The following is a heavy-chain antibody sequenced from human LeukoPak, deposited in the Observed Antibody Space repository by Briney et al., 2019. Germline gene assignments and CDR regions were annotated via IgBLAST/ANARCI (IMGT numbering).Heavy chain of an antibody. CDR2: IYPGDSDT. V-gene: IGHV5-51*01. CDR1: GYIFTSYW. Sequence: GESLKISCKGSGYIFTSYWIGWVRQMPGKGLEWMGIIYPGDSDTRYSPSFQGQVTISADKSISTAYLQWSSLKASDTAMYYCARQRVAAAGSIPLRFDPWGQGTLVTVSS. D-gene: IGHD6-13*01. J-gene: IGHJ5*02. CDR3: ARQRVAAAGSIPLRFDP.